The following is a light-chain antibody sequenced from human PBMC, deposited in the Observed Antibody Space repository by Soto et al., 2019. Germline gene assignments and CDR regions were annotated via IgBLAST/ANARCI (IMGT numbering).Light chain of an antibody. CDR1: QSVNLN. V-gene: IGKV3-15*01. Sequence: EIVMTQTPATVSVSPGETATLSCRASQSVNLNLAWYQQKPGQAPRLLIYGASIRATGIPARFSGSGAGTEFTLTINSLQSEDSAVYYCQQCVSWPPLTFGGGTTVEIK. J-gene: IGKJ4*01. CDR2: GAS. CDR3: QQCVSWPPLT.